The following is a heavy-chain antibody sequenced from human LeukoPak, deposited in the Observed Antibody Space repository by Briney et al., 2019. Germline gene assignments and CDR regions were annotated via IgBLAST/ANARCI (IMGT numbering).Heavy chain of an antibody. V-gene: IGHV3-30*02. Sequence: PGGSLRLSCAASGFTFSSYGMHWVRQAPGKGLEWVAFIRYDGSNKYYADSVKGRFTISRDNSKNTLYLQMNSLRAEDTAVYYCAKDGYYYGSGSYHQYYFDYWGQGTLVTVSS. D-gene: IGHD3-10*01. CDR2: IRYDGSNK. CDR3: AKDGYYYGSGSYHQYYFDY. J-gene: IGHJ4*02. CDR1: GFTFSSYG.